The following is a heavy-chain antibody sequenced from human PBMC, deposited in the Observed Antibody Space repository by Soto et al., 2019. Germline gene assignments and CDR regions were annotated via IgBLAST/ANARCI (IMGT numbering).Heavy chain of an antibody. D-gene: IGHD3-16*01. Sequence: PSETLSLTCADYGGSFSGYYWSWIRQPPGKGLEWIGEINHSGSTNYNPSLKSRVTISVDTSKNQFSLKLSSVTAADTAVYYCARVGQVSGLYYYYGMDVWGQGTTVTVSS. J-gene: IGHJ6*02. V-gene: IGHV4-34*01. CDR1: GGSFSGYY. CDR2: INHSGST. CDR3: ARVGQVSGLYYYYGMDV.